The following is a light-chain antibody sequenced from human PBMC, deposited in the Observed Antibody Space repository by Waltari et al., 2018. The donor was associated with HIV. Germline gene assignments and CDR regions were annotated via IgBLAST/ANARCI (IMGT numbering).Light chain of an antibody. Sequence: QSALTQPASVSGSPGQSITISCTGTSSDVGGYKDVSWYQQHPGQAPKLLIYEVSHRPAGVSTRCSGSKSGNTASLTISGLQAEDEADYYCNSYISTTTVMFGGGTKLTVL. CDR1: SSDVGGYKD. V-gene: IGLV2-14*01. CDR3: NSYISTTTVM. CDR2: EVS. J-gene: IGLJ3*02.